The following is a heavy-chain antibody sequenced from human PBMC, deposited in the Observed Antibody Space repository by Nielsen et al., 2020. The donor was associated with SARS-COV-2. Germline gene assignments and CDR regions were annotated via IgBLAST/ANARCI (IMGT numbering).Heavy chain of an antibody. CDR3: AKAIHDYGDYAGWFDP. CDR2: ISWNSGSI. Sequence: GGSLRLSCAASGFTFDDYAMHWVRQAPGKGLEWVSGISWNSGSIGYADSVKGRFTISRDNSKNTLYLQMNSLRAEDTAVYYCAKAIHDYGDYAGWFDPWGQETLVTVSS. CDR1: GFTFDDYA. V-gene: IGHV3-9*01. D-gene: IGHD4-17*01. J-gene: IGHJ5*02.